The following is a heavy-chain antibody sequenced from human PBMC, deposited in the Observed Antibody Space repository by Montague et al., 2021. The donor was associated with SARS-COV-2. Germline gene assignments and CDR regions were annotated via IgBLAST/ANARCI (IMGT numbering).Heavy chain of an antibody. CDR2: ISHSGST. Sequence: SETLSLTCAVYGGSLSGYYWSWIRQPPGEGLEWIAEISHSGSTSYNPSLKSRVTISVDTSKNQFSPELSSATAADTAVYYCARVPYRLLFVPRYYGMDVWGQGTTVTVSS. CDR3: ARVPYRLLFVPRYYGMDV. CDR1: GGSLSGYY. D-gene: IGHD2-2*01. J-gene: IGHJ6*02. V-gene: IGHV4-34*01.